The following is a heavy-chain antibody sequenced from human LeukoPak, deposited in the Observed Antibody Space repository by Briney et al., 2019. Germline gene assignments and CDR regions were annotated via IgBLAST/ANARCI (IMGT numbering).Heavy chain of an antibody. D-gene: IGHD3-3*01. Sequence: SETLSLTCTVAGGSINSNSFYWGWAGQPPGKAPAWIGLGSLSYTGSTYYSPSLKSRITISVDMAKSQSSLKLSSVTAADTAVYYCASNLRFLEWLPDSWGQGTLVTV. CDR2: LSYTGST. V-gene: IGHV4-39*01. J-gene: IGHJ4*02. CDR3: ASNLRFLEWLPDS. CDR1: GGSINSNSFY.